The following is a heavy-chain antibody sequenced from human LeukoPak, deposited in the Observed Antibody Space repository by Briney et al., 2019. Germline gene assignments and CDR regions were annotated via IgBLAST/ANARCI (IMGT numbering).Heavy chain of an antibody. CDR3: ASPVVYDAFDI. V-gene: IGHV5-51*01. CDR1: GYSFTNYW. J-gene: IGHJ3*02. D-gene: IGHD3-22*01. CDR2: IYPGDSDT. Sequence: GESLKISCKGSGYSFTNYWIGWVRQMPGKGLEGMGIIYPGDSDTRYSPSFQGHVTISADKSISTAYLQWSSLKATHTAMYYCASPVVYDAFDIWGQGTMVTVSS.